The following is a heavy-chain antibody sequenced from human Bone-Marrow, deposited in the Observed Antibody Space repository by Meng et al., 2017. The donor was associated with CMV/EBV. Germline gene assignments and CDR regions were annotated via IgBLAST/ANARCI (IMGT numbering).Heavy chain of an antibody. CDR2: IYPGDSDT. CDR3: ARQNDFWSGSNWFDP. Sequence: GESLKISCKASGYSFTSYWIGWVRQMPGKGLEWMGIIYPGDSDTRYSPSFQGQVTISADKSISTAYLQWSSLKASDTAMYYCARQNDFWSGSNWFDPWGQGTLVTVSS. V-gene: IGHV5-51*01. CDR1: GYSFTSYW. D-gene: IGHD3-3*01. J-gene: IGHJ5*02.